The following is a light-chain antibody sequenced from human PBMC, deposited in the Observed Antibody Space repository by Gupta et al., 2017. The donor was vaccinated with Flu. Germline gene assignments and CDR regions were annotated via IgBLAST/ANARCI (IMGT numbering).Light chain of an antibody. V-gene: IGKV1-17*01. Sequence: DIQLTQSPYSLSASAGDRVTITWRASQGIRNDLGLYQQKPGNAPKRLIYAASSLQSGVPSRFSGSGSGTEFTLTISSLQPEDFATYDCLQHNSYPLTFGQGTKVEIK. J-gene: IGKJ1*01. CDR3: LQHNSYPLT. CDR2: AAS. CDR1: QGIRND.